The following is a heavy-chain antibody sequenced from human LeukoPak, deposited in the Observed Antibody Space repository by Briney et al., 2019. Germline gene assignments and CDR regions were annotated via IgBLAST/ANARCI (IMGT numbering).Heavy chain of an antibody. CDR1: EYSLSDLS. Sequence: GASVKVTCKISEYSLSDLSIHWVREAPGEGLEWMGGFDSENNKMVYSQKFQGRVTMTEDTSADTAYMELTSLRSEDTAVYFCATDRVYRSSGRSWGFFDYWGQGTMVSVCS. V-gene: IGHV1-24*01. D-gene: IGHD6-19*01. CDR3: ATDRVYRSSGRSWGFFDY. CDR2: FDSENNKM. J-gene: IGHJ4*02.